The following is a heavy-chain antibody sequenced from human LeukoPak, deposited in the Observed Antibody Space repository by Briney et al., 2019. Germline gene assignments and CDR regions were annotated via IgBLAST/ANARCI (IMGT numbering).Heavy chain of an antibody. CDR3: AKDPLGEKQLESYYFDY. Sequence: GGSLRLPCAASGFTFSSYAMSWVRQAPGKGLEWVSAISGSGGSTYYADSVKGRFTISRDNSKNTLYLQMNSLRAEDTAVYYCAKDPLGEKQLESYYFDYWGQGTLVTVSS. D-gene: IGHD6-13*01. CDR2: ISGSGGST. J-gene: IGHJ4*02. V-gene: IGHV3-23*01. CDR1: GFTFSSYA.